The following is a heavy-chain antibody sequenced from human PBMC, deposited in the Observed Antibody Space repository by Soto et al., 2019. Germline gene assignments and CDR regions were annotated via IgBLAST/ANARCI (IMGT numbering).Heavy chain of an antibody. CDR2: INPNSGGT. CDR3: ARDLGDYYDSSGYWFDP. CDR1: GYTFTGYY. V-gene: IGHV1-2*02. Sequence: ASVKVSCKASGYTFTGYYIHWVRQARGQGLEWMGWINPNSGGTNYAQKFQGRVTMTRDTSISTAYMELSRLRSDDTAVYYCARDLGDYYDSSGYWFDPWGQGTLVTVSS. D-gene: IGHD3-22*01. J-gene: IGHJ5*02.